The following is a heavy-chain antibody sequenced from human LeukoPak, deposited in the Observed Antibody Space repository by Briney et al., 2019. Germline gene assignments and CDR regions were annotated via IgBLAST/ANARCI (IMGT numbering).Heavy chain of an antibody. V-gene: IGHV1-69*05. Sequence: SVKVSCKASGGTFSSYAISSVRQAPGQGLEWMGGIIPIFGTANYAQKLQGRVAITTDESTSTAYMELSSLRSEDTAVYYCARGSKREDFDYWGQGTLVTVSS. CDR2: IIPIFGTA. D-gene: IGHD1-26*01. J-gene: IGHJ4*02. CDR1: GGTFSSYA. CDR3: ARGSKREDFDY.